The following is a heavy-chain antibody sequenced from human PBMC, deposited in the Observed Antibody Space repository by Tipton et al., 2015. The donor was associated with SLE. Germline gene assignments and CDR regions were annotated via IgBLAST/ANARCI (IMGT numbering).Heavy chain of an antibody. Sequence: TLSLTCTVCGYSISSGAYWGWIRQPPGKALEWIATVFRDGSTYYNPSLKSRVTISVDMSKNQFSLRVRSVTAADTAVYYCARVVPVGGTDYWGQGTLVTVSS. CDR3: ARVVPVGGTDY. V-gene: IGHV4-38-2*02. D-gene: IGHD6-19*01. J-gene: IGHJ4*02. CDR2: VFRDGST. CDR1: GYSISSGAY.